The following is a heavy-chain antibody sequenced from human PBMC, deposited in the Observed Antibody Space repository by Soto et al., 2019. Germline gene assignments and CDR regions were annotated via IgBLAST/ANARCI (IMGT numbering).Heavy chain of an antibody. V-gene: IGHV4-39*01. CDR3: ARHSKVGAALGNWFDP. D-gene: IGHD1-26*01. Sequence: SETLSLTCTVSGGSISSSSYYWGWIRQPPGRGLEWIGTIYYSGSTYYNPSLKSRVTISVDTSKNQFSLKLSSVTAADTAVFYCARHSKVGAALGNWFDPWGQGTLVTVSS. J-gene: IGHJ5*02. CDR1: GGSISSSSYY. CDR2: IYYSGST.